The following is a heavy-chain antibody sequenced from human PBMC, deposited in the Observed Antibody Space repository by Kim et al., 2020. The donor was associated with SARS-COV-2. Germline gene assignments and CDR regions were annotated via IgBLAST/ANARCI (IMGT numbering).Heavy chain of an antibody. CDR3: ARARGLRFPFDL. V-gene: IGHV4-30-2*04. D-gene: IGHD3-3*01. Sequence: YSPPSLKTRVTISGDTSKNHFSLNLNYVTAADTAVYFCARARGLRFPFDLWGQGTLVTVSS. J-gene: IGHJ4*02.